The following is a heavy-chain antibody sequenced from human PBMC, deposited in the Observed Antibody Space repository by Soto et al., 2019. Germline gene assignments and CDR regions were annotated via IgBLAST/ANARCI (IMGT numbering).Heavy chain of an antibody. CDR1: GYTLTELS. D-gene: IGHD3-16*02. CDR2: FDPEDGET. J-gene: IGHJ6*02. V-gene: IGHV1-24*01. Sequence: ASVKVSCKVSGYTLTELSMHWVRQAPGKGLEWMGGFDPEDGETIYAQKFQGRVTMTEDTSTDTAYMELSSLRSEDTAVYYCARMNVWGSYRSYYYYGMDVWGQGTTVPVSS. CDR3: ARMNVWGSYRSYYYYGMDV.